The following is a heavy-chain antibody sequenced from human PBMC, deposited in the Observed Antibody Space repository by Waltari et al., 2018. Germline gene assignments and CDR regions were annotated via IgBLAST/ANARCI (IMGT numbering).Heavy chain of an antibody. Sequence: QVHLVQSGGAVKKPGASVKVSCKASNYTFTNYGSSWVRQAPGQGLEWMGWISPYNGNTNQAQNFQGRLTMTTDTSTNTAYMELRTLISDDTAVYYCARESSGWFGMDVWGQGTTVTVSS. CDR2: ISPYNGNT. CDR3: ARESSGWFGMDV. D-gene: IGHD6-19*01. V-gene: IGHV1-18*04. CDR1: NYTFTNYG. J-gene: IGHJ6*02.